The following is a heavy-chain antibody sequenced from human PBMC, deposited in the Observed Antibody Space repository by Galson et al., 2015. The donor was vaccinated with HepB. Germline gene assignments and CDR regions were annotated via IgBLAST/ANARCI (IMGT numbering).Heavy chain of an antibody. J-gene: IGHJ4*02. D-gene: IGHD6-13*01. V-gene: IGHV3-30-3*01. CDR3: ASFLAQAAGNVVDY. CDR1: GFTFSSYA. Sequence: SLRLSCAASGFTFSSYAMHWVRQAPGKGLEWVAVISYDGSNKYYADSVKGRFTISRDNSKNTLYLQMNSLRAEDTAVYYCASFLAQAAGNVVDYWGQGTLVTVSS. CDR2: ISYDGSNK.